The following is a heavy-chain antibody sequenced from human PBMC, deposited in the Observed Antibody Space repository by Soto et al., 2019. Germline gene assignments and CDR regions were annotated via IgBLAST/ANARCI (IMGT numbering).Heavy chain of an antibody. CDR2: IIPFFDTT. D-gene: IGHD2-15*01. CDR3: VTERAAVDGPGHNYFDP. V-gene: IGHV1-69*01. CDR1: GGSFTNLA. Sequence: QLVQSGAEVKKPGSSVKISCKTSGGSFTNLAISWVRQAPGQGLEWMGGIIPFFDTTNYAQKFQGRVTMTADEFTNTAVLGLSSITSDDTAAGCSVTERAAVDGPGHNYFDPWGQGTLVTVSS. J-gene: IGHJ5*02.